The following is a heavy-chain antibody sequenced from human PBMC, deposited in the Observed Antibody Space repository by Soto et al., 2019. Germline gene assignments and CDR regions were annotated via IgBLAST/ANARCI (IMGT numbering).Heavy chain of an antibody. Sequence: PSETLSLTCVVSGYSISSYYWSWIRQPAGKGLEWIGRIYTSGSTNYNPSLKSRVTMSVDTSKNQFSLKLSSVTAADTAVYYCARDPRGPAVTPPRYYYGMDVWGQGTTVTVSS. CDR3: ARDPRGPAVTPPRYYYGMDV. D-gene: IGHD4-17*01. CDR2: IYTSGST. CDR1: GYSISSYY. V-gene: IGHV4-4*07. J-gene: IGHJ6*02.